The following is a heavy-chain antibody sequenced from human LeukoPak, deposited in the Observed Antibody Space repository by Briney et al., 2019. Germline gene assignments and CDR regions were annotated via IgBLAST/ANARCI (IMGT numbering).Heavy chain of an antibody. Sequence: GESLKISCKRSGYSFTSYWIGWVRQMPGKGLERMGIIYPGDSDTRYSPSFQGQVTISADKSISTAYLQWSSLKASDTAMFYCARLGLLPHWYFDLWGRGTLVTVSS. CDR3: ARLGLLPHWYFDL. D-gene: IGHD3-22*01. J-gene: IGHJ2*01. CDR2: IYPGDSDT. CDR1: GYSFTSYW. V-gene: IGHV5-51*01.